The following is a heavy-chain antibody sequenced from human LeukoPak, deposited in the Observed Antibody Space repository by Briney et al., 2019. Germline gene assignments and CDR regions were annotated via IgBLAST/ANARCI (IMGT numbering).Heavy chain of an antibody. D-gene: IGHD6-6*01. V-gene: IGHV1-2*02. CDR1: GYTFTGYY. CDR2: INPNSGGT. Sequence: GASVKVSCKASGYTFTGYYMHWVRQAPGQGLEWMGWINPNSGGTNYAQKFQGRVTMTRDTSISTAYMELSRLRSDDTAVYYCARDRKLTKSSSLLPGTIDYWGQGTLVTVSS. CDR3: ARDRKLTKSSSLLPGTIDY. J-gene: IGHJ4*02.